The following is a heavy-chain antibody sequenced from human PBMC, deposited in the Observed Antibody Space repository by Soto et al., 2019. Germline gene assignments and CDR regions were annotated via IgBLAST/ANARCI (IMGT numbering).Heavy chain of an antibody. V-gene: IGHV3-30-3*01. Sequence: GGSLRLSCSASGFTFSSYAMHWVRQAPGKGLGWVALISNVGSNKHSADSVKGRFTISRDNSKNTLYLQMNSLRPEDTAVYFCARDRSSGWDYFDSWGQGTLVTVSS. CDR3: ARDRSSGWDYFDS. CDR2: ISNVGSNK. J-gene: IGHJ4*02. D-gene: IGHD6-19*01. CDR1: GFTFSSYA.